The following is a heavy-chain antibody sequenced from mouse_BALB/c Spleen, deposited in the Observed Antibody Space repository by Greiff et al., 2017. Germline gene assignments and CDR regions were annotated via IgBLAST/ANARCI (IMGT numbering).Heavy chain of an antibody. CDR1: GFTFSSYA. CDR2: ISSGGSYT. D-gene: IGHD1-1*02. Sequence: EVKLMESGGGLVKPGGSLKLSCAASGFTFSSYAMSWVRQSPEKRLEWVAEISSGGSYTYYPDTVTGRFTISRDNAKNTLYLEMSSLRSEDTAMYYCARKRNYGAFDYWGQGTTLTVSS. CDR3: ARKRNYGAFDY. V-gene: IGHV5-9-4*01. J-gene: IGHJ2*01.